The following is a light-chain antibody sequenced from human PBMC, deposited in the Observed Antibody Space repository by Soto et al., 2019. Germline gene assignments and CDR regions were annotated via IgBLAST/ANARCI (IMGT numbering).Light chain of an antibody. J-gene: IGKJ5*01. V-gene: IGKV1-5*03. CDR1: QSISSW. CDR2: KAS. Sequence: DIQMTQSPSTLSASVGDRVTITCRANQSISSWLAWYQQKPGKAPKLLIYKASSLESRVPSRFGGSGSGTEFTLTISSLQPDHFATYYCQQYNSYSSTVGQGTRLEIK. CDR3: QQYNSYSST.